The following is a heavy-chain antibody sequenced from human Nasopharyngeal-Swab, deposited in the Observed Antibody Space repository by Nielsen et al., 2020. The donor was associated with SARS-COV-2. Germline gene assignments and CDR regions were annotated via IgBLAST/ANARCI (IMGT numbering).Heavy chain of an antibody. Sequence: GESLKISCAASGFTVSSNYMSRVRQAPGKGLEWVSVIYSGGSTYYADSVKGRFTISRDNSKNTPYLQMNSLRAEDTAVYYCARPLGYGSGSYYGYYYYYYGMDVWGQGTTVTVSS. CDR2: IYSGGST. CDR3: ARPLGYGSGSYYGYYYYYYGMDV. V-gene: IGHV3-53*01. CDR1: GFTVSSNY. D-gene: IGHD3-10*01. J-gene: IGHJ6*02.